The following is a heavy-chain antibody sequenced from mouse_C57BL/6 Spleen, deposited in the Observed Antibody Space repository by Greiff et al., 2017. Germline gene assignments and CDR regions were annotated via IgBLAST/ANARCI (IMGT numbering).Heavy chain of an antibody. CDR1: GYTFTSYW. CDR3: ARNYYGSSYLDY. CDR2: IDPSDSYT. D-gene: IGHD1-1*01. V-gene: IGHV1-69*01. Sequence: QVQLQQPGAELVMPGASVKLSCKASGYTFTSYWMHWVKQRPGQGLEWIGEIDPSDSYTNYNQKFKGKSTLTVDTSSSTAYMQLSSLTSEDSAVDYCARNYYGSSYLDYWGQGTTLTVSS. J-gene: IGHJ2*01.